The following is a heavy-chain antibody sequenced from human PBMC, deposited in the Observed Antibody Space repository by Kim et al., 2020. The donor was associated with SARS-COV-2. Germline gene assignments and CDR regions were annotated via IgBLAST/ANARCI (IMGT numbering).Heavy chain of an antibody. V-gene: IGHV3-30-3*01. J-gene: IGHJ4*02. CDR2: IVYDGSDK. CDR3: ARDGFSGSTGVY. Sequence: GGSLRLSCAASGFTFSNYAMHWVRQAPGKGLEWVAVIVYDGSDKWYADSVEGRFTVSRDNPKNTLYLQMNSLRAEDAALYYCARDGFSGSTGVYWGQGTLVTVSS. D-gene: IGHD1-26*01. CDR1: GFTFSNYA.